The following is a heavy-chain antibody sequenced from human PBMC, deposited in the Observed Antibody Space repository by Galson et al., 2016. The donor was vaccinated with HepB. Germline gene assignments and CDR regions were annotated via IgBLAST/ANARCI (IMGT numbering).Heavy chain of an antibody. CDR2: ITSDSSTR. Sequence: SLRLSCAASGFTFRGSSMNWVRQAPGKGLEWISHITSDSSTRYYADSAKGRFTISRDNAKNSLDLQMNSLGAEDTAVYYCARGRDYAFDIWGQGTMVTVSS. V-gene: IGHV3-48*01. D-gene: IGHD3-10*01. J-gene: IGHJ3*02. CDR1: GFTFRGSS. CDR3: ARGRDYAFDI.